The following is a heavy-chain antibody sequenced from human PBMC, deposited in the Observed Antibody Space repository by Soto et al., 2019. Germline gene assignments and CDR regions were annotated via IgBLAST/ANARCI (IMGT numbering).Heavy chain of an antibody. D-gene: IGHD7-27*01. CDR1: VCCIISSWDY. CDR2: IYYSGST. Sequence: SSSXSLTGTVGVCCIISSWDYVWWMRQPPGKGLEWIGTIYYSGSTDYNPSLKSRFTLSVDTSRNHFSLKLSSVTAADTAVYFCPSLGMYKHGSTFYYFESRGQRPLV. CDR3: PSLGMYKHGSTFYYFES. V-gene: IGHV4-39*02. J-gene: IGHJ4*02.